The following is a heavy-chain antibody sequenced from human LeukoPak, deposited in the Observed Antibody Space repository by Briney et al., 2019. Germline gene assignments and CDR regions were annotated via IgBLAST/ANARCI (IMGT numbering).Heavy chain of an antibody. CDR3: ARGVGRASYYYYMDV. CDR2: IGSSGRTI. V-gene: IGHV3-48*03. Sequence: GGSLRLSCAASGFTFSSYEVNWVRQAPGKGLEWVSYIGSSGRTIHYADSVKGRFTISRENAKNSLYLQMNSLRAEDTADYYCARGVGRASYYYYMDVWGKGTTVTVSS. CDR1: GFTFSSYE. D-gene: IGHD3-10*01. J-gene: IGHJ6*03.